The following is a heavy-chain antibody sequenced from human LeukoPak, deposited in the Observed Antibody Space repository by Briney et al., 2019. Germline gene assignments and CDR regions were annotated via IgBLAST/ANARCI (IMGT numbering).Heavy chain of an antibody. CDR1: GFTFSSHS. CDR3: ARDLSSVPTR. CDR2: ISSSSRTI. D-gene: IGHD3-10*01. J-gene: IGHJ4*02. Sequence: GGSLRLSCAASGFTFSSHSMNWVRQAPGKGLEWVSYISSSSRTIHYADSVKGRFTISRDNAKNSLYLQMNSLRDEDTAVCYCARDLSSVPTRWGQGTLVTVSS. V-gene: IGHV3-48*02.